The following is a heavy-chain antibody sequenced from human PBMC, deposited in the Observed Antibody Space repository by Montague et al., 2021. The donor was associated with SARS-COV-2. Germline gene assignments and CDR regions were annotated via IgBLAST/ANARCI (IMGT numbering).Heavy chain of an antibody. D-gene: IGHD5-18*01. J-gene: IGHJ3*02. V-gene: IGHV4-61*01. CDR2: IYYSGST. CDR3: ARGSNGPDAFDI. CDR1: GGSISNGSYP. Sequence: SETLSLTCSVSGGSISNGSYPWSWIRQPPGKGLEWIGYIYYSGSTNYNPSLKSRVTISLDTSKNQFSLRLNSVTAADTAVYYCARGSNGPDAFDIWGQGTMVTVSS.